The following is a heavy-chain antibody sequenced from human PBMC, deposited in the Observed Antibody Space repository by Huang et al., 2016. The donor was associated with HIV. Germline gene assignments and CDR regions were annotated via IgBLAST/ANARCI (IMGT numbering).Heavy chain of an antibody. CDR2: SRQDESEK. J-gene: IGHJ6*02. CDR1: TFTFGAYW. V-gene: IGHV3-7*03. CDR3: ATKTGAMDI. D-gene: IGHD1-7*01. Sequence: VESGGRLVQPGGSISLSCVGSTFTFGAYWMSWVRQTPGKGLGWVANSRQDESEKYYVDAVKGRFNISRDNAKKVLFVEMNNVTVEDTATYYCATKTGAMDIWGQGTTVTVS.